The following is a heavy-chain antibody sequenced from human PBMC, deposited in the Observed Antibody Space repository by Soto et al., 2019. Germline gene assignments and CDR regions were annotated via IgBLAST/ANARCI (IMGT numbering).Heavy chain of an antibody. V-gene: IGHV4-61*03. D-gene: IGHD2-2*01. J-gene: IGHJ4*02. CDR3: ARLEVGLDY. Sequence: QVQLQESGPGLVKHSETLSLTCSVSGGSVSSGSYYWSWIRQSPEKGLEWIGYIYYTGGTKYNPSLTSLVTISADTSRNHFSLKLTSVTAADTAVYYCARLEVGLDYWGQGVLVTVSS. CDR2: IYYTGGT. CDR1: GGSVSSGSYY.